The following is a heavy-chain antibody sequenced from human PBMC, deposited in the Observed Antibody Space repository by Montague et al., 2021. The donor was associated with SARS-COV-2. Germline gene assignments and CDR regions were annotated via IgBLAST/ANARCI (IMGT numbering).Heavy chain of an antibody. CDR2: IYYGGST. Sequence: SETLSLTCTVSGGSISSYYWSWIRQPPGKGLEWIGYIYYGGSTNYNPSLKSRVTISVDTPKNQFSLKLSSVTAADTAVYYCARVFPRWLQFDPYFDYWGQGTLVTVSS. CDR3: ARVFPRWLQFDPYFDY. V-gene: IGHV4-59*01. J-gene: IGHJ4*02. CDR1: GGSISSYY. D-gene: IGHD5-24*01.